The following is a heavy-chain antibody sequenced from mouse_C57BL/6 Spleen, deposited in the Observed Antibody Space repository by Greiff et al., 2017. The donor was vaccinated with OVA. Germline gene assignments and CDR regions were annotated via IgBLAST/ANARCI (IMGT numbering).Heavy chain of an antibody. CDR1: GFTFSSYS. Sequence: EVKLQESGEGLVKPGGSLKLSCAASGFTFSSYSMSWVRQTPEKRLEWVAYISSGGDYIYYADTVKGRFTISRDNARNTLYLQMSSLKSEDTAMYYCTRELGRHWYFDVWGTGTTVTVSS. V-gene: IGHV5-9-1*02. CDR3: TRELGRHWYFDV. CDR2: ISSGGDYI. J-gene: IGHJ1*03. D-gene: IGHD4-1*01.